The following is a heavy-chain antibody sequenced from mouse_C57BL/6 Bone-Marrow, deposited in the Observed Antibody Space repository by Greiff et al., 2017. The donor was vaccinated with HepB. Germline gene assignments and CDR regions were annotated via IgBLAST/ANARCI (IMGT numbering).Heavy chain of an antibody. CDR3: ASDWDY. CDR2: IDPSDSYT. CDR1: GYTFTSYW. J-gene: IGHJ2*01. Sequence: QQSCKASGYTFTSYWMHWVKQRPGQGLEWIGEIDPSDSYTNYNQKFKGKSTLTVDKSSSTAYMQLSSLTSEDSAVYYCASDWDYWGQGTTLTVSS. V-gene: IGHV1-69*01. D-gene: IGHD2-4*01.